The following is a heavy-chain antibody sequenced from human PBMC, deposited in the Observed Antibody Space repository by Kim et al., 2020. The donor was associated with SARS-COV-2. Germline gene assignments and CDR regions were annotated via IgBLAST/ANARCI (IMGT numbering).Heavy chain of an antibody. D-gene: IGHD6-19*01. CDR2: IYHSGST. CDR3: ARVGASSGWYGNWFDP. CDR1: GGSISSSNW. V-gene: IGHV4-4*02. J-gene: IGHJ5*02. Sequence: SETLSLTCAVSGGSISSSNWWSWVRQPPGKGLEWIGEIYHSGSTNYNPSLKSRVTISVDKSKNQFSLKLSSVTAADTAVYYCARVGASSGWYGNWFDPWGQGTLVTVSS.